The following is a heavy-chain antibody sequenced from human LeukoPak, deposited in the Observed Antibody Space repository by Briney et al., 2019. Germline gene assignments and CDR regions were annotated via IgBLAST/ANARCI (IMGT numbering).Heavy chain of an antibody. D-gene: IGHD4/OR15-4a*01. J-gene: IGHJ4*02. Sequence: PGGSLRLSCVASGFTFSTYTFNWVRQPPGNGLEWLSYISSGGLTIFYADSVKGRYTISRDNTKNAIYLDMTNLRAEDTAVYYCARDFDYGDYIDFWGQGTLVAVSS. V-gene: IGHV3-48*04. CDR2: ISSGGLTI. CDR3: ARDFDYGDYIDF. CDR1: GFTFSTYT.